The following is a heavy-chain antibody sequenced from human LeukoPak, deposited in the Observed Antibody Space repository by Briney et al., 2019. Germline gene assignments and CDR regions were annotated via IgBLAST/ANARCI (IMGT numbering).Heavy chain of an antibody. V-gene: IGHV1-46*01. Sequence: ASVKVSCKASGNTFSSYFIHWVRQAPGQGLVWMGIISPGGGSTTYAQELQGRVTMTRDTSTSTVYMELSSLRSEDTAVYYCGRVTFYAFDIWGQGTMVTVSS. CDR1: GNTFSSYF. CDR3: GRVTFYAFDI. J-gene: IGHJ3*02. CDR2: ISPGGGST. D-gene: IGHD3-3*02.